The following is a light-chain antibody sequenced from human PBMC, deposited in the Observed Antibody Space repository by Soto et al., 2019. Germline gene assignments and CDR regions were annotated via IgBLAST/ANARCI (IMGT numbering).Light chain of an antibody. CDR1: SSDVGGYNY. Sequence: QSALTQPASVSGSPGQSITISCNGTSSDVGGYNYVSWYQQHPGKAPKLMIYDVSNRPSGVSNSFSGSKSGNTASMTISGLQAEDEADYYCSSYTSSSTLRVFGGGTKLTVL. CDR3: SSYTSSSTLRV. V-gene: IGLV2-14*01. J-gene: IGLJ2*01. CDR2: DVS.